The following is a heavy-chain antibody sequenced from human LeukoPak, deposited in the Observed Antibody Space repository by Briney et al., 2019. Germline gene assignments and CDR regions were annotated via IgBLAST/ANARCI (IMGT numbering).Heavy chain of an antibody. CDR2: MYYTGNT. CDR3: ARKDGDF. V-gene: IGHV4-59*13. J-gene: IGHJ4*02. CDR1: GASISTYF. D-gene: IGHD5-24*01. Sequence: PSETPSLTCTVSGASISTYFWTWIRQSPGKGLEWIGYMYYTGNTNYNPSLKSRLAMSADTSKNQISLQLSSVTAADTAIYYCARKDGDFWGQGILVTVSS.